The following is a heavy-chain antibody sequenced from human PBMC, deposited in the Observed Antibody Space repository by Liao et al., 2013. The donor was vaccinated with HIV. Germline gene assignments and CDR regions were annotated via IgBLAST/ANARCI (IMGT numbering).Heavy chain of an antibody. CDR3: ARDYYYYDSSGYWGHYYYYMDV. CDR1: GGSISSYY. V-gene: IGHV4-59*12. J-gene: IGHJ6*03. Sequence: QVQLQESGSGLVKPSETLSLTCTVSGGSISSYYWSWIRQPPGKGLEWIGYIYYSGSTNYNPSLKSRVTISVDTSKNQFSLKLSSVTAADTAVYYCARDYYYYDSSGYWGHYYYYMDVWGKGTTVTVSS. CDR2: IYYSGST. D-gene: IGHD3-22*01.